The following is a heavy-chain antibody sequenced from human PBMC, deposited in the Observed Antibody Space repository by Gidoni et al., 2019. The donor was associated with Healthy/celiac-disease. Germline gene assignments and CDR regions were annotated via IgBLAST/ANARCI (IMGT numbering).Heavy chain of an antibody. Sequence: QVQLQESGPGLVKPSQTLSLTCTVSGGSIRSGSCYRRWIRQPAGKGLEWIGRIYTSGSTNYNPSLKSRVTISVDTSKTQFSLKLSSVTAADTAVYYWAREWTIFGVFITNYFDYWGQGTLVTVSS. CDR1: GGSIRSGSCY. CDR2: IYTSGST. J-gene: IGHJ4*02. V-gene: IGHV4-61*02. D-gene: IGHD3-3*01. CDR3: AREWTIFGVFITNYFDY.